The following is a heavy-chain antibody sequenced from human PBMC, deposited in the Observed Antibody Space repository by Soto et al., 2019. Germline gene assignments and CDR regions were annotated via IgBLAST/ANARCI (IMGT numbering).Heavy chain of an antibody. CDR2: IFHDGTA. CDR1: GVSISSGNW. V-gene: IGHV4-4*02. CDR3: ARLVYDTRLNYMYFYF. J-gene: IGHJ4*02. D-gene: IGHD3-10*01. Sequence: SETLSLTCAVSGVSISSGNWWTWVRQSPQRGLEYIGEIFHDGTANYYPSFERRVAISVDTSKNQFSLKLTSVTAADTAIYFCARLVYDTRLNYMYFYFWGQGTLVTVSS.